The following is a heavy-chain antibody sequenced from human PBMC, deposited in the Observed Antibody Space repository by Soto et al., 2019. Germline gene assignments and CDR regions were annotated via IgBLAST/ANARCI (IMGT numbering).Heavy chain of an antibody. Sequence: ASVKVSCKASGYTFTSYYMHWVRQAPGQGLEWMGIINPSGGSTSYAQKFQGRGTMTRDTSTSTVYMELSSLRSEDTAVYYCARDLLRFLEWLPNYYYYYGMDVWGQGTTVTVSS. CDR1: GYTFTSYY. CDR2: INPSGGST. CDR3: ARDLLRFLEWLPNYYYYYGMDV. V-gene: IGHV1-46*01. D-gene: IGHD3-3*01. J-gene: IGHJ6*02.